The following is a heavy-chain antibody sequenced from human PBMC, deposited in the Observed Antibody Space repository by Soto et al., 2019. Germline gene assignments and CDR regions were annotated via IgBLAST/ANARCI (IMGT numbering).Heavy chain of an antibody. CDR2: IYYSGDT. CDR3: ARDHSSNYYYGFDY. J-gene: IGHJ4*02. CDR1: GGSISRAGYY. V-gene: IGHV4-31*03. Sequence: SETLSLTCTVSGGSISRAGYYWTWIRHHPGKGLEWIGYIYYSGDTYYSPSLKSRVTISVDTSKNQFSLNLSSVTAADTAMYYCARDHSSNYYYGFDYWGQGTLVTVSS. D-gene: IGHD3-22*01.